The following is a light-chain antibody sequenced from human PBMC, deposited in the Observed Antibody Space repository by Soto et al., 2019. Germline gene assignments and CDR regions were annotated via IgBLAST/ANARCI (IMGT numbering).Light chain of an antibody. J-gene: IGLJ1*01. CDR2: GNT. CDR3: QSYDDSLSGHYV. CDR1: SSNIGSTYD. Sequence: QSVLTQPPSVSGAPGQRVTISCTGSSSNIGSTYDVQWYQQLPGTAPKLLIHGNTDRPSGVPDRFSGSKSGTSASLAITGLQAYDEADYYCQSYDDSLSGHYVFGTGTKVTVL. V-gene: IGLV1-40*01.